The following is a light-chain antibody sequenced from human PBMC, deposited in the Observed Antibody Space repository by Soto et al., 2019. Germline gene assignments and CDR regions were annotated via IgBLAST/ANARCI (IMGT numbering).Light chain of an antibody. J-gene: IGKJ1*01. V-gene: IGKV3-15*01. Sequence: EIVMTQSPATLSVSPGERATLSCRASQSVSSNLAWYQKTPGQAPRLLIYGASTRATGIPATFSGSGSGTEFTLTISSLQSEDFAVYYCQQYNNWPPGTFGQGTKVEIK. CDR2: GAS. CDR1: QSVSSN. CDR3: QQYNNWPPGT.